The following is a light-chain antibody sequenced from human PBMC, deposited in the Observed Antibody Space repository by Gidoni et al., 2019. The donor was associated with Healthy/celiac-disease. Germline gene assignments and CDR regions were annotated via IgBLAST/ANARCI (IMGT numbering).Light chain of an antibody. CDR3: QQSYSTSWT. V-gene: IGKV1-39*01. J-gene: IGKJ1*01. Sequence: IQITQSPSSLSASVGDRVTITCRASQSISSYLNWYQQKPGKAPKLLIYAASSLQSGVPSRVSGSGSGTEFTLTISSLQPEEFATYYCQQSYSTSWTFGQGTKVEIK. CDR1: QSISSY. CDR2: AAS.